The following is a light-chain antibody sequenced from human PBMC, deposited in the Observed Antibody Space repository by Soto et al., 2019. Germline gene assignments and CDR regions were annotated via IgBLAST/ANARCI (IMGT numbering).Light chain of an antibody. CDR3: QQYGDSTGWT. CDR1: ETVATN. Sequence: EVVMTQSPATLSVSPGERATLSCRASETVATNLAWYQQKPGQAPRLLIYGASSRAAGIPDRFSGSGSGTDFTLTISRLEPEDFAVYFCQQYGDSTGWTFGQGTKVEIK. CDR2: GAS. V-gene: IGKV3-20*01. J-gene: IGKJ1*01.